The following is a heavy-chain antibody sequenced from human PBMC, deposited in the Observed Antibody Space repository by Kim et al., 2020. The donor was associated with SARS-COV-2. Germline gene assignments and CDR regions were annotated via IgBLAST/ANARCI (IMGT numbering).Heavy chain of an antibody. CDR3: ARDIYGDYGYLDAFDI. Sequence: ASVKVSCKASGYTFTSYGISWVRQAPGQGLEWMGWISAYNGNTNYAQKLQGRVTMTTDTSTSTAYMELRSLRSDETAVYYCARDIYGDYGYLDAFDIWGQGTMVPVSS. CDR2: ISAYNGNT. D-gene: IGHD4-17*01. J-gene: IGHJ3*02. CDR1: GYTFTSYG. V-gene: IGHV1-18*01.